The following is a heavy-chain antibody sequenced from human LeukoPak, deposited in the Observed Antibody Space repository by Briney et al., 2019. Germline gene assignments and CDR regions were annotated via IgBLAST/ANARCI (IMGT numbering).Heavy chain of an antibody. V-gene: IGHV1-2*04. CDR2: INPNSGGT. CDR3: ARVNRSSPYYFDY. J-gene: IGHJ4*02. CDR1: GYTFTGYY. Sequence: ASVKVSCKASGYTFTGYYMHWVRQAPGQGLEWMGWINPNSGGTNYAQKFQGWVTMTGDTSISTAYMELSRLRSDDTAVYYCARVNRSSPYYFDYWGQGTLVTVSS. D-gene: IGHD6-13*01.